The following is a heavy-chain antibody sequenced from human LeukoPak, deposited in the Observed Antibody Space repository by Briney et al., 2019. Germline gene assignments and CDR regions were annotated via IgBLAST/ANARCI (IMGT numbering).Heavy chain of an antibody. D-gene: IGHD6-6*01. Sequence: SETLSLTCTVSGGSISSSSYYWGWIRQPPGKGLEWIGSVDHSGGTYYNPSLKSRVTISVDTSKNQFSLKLSSVTAADTAVYYCARGSIAARDDAFDIWGQGTMVTVSS. V-gene: IGHV4-39*07. CDR3: ARGSIAARDDAFDI. CDR2: VDHSGGT. J-gene: IGHJ3*02. CDR1: GGSISSSSYY.